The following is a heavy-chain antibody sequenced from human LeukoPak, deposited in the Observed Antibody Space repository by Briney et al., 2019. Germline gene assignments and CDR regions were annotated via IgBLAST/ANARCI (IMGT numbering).Heavy chain of an antibody. Sequence: SVKVSCHPSGYSSGGLYIGWVRQAPGQGLEWVGQINPNIAASPYAQKFQGRVTMTEDPSTDTGSRGLGSLTSAHPAMTYGATNCASYFDGLLPCYYPIDDWGKGTLVTVSS. CDR3: ATNCASYFDGLLPCYYPIDD. D-gene: IGHD3-9*01. CDR1: GYSSGGLY. J-gene: IGHJ1*01. V-gene: IGHV1-2*06. CDR2: INPNIAAS.